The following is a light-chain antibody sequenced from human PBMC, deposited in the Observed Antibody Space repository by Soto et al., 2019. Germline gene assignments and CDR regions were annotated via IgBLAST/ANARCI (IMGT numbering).Light chain of an antibody. Sequence: DIQMTQSPSSLSASVGDRVTITCQASQDIRNYLNWYQQKPGKAPKLLIYGASNLETGVPSRFSGGGSGTDFTFTIFSLQPEDIATYYCQQYDNLPITFGQGTRLEIK. CDR3: QQYDNLPIT. V-gene: IGKV1-33*01. J-gene: IGKJ5*01. CDR1: QDIRNY. CDR2: GAS.